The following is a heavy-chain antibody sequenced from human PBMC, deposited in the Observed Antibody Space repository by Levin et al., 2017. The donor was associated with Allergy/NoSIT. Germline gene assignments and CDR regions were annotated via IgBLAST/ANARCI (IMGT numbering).Heavy chain of an antibody. D-gene: IGHD3-16*02. CDR1: GGSFSGYY. Sequence: KASETLSLTCAVYGGSFSGYYWSWIRQPPGKGLEWIGEINHSGSTNYNPSLKSRVTISVDTSKNQFSLKLSSVTAADTAVYYCARGYDYVWGSYRRGYYYYGMDVWGQGTTVTVSS. J-gene: IGHJ6*02. CDR3: ARGYDYVWGSYRRGYYYYGMDV. V-gene: IGHV4-34*01. CDR2: INHSGST.